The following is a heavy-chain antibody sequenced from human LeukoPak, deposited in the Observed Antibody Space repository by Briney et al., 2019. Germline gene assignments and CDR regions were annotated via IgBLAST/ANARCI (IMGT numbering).Heavy chain of an antibody. CDR1: GYTFTSYY. J-gene: IGHJ4*02. Sequence: ASVKVSCKASGYTFTSYYMHWVRQAPGQGLEWMGIINPSGGSTSYAQKFRGRVTMTRDTSTSTVYMELSSLRSEDTAVYYCARDRSGFGELLTPGYLDYWGQGTLVTVSS. D-gene: IGHD3-10*01. CDR3: ARDRSGFGELLTPGYLDY. V-gene: IGHV1-46*01. CDR2: INPSGGST.